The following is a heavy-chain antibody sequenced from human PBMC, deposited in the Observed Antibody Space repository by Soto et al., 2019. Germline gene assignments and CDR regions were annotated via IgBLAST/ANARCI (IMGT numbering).Heavy chain of an antibody. Sequence: PGGSLRLSCAGSGFMFSTYAMSWVRQAPGKGLEWVSAIGGSAGSTFYADSVKGRFTISRDNSKSTLHLQMNSLRAEDTAVYYCAKDIGSIEYCSGGNCAFDYWGQGTLVTVSS. CDR3: AKDIGSIEYCSGGNCAFDY. CDR2: IGGSAGST. V-gene: IGHV3-23*01. J-gene: IGHJ4*02. CDR1: GFMFSTYA. D-gene: IGHD2-15*01.